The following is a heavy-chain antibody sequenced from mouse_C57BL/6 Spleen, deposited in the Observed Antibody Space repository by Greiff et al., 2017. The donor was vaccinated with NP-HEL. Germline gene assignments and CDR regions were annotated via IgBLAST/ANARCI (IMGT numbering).Heavy chain of an antibody. Sequence: DVKLVESGGGLVKPGGSLKLSCAASGFTFSSYAMSWVRQTPEKRLEWVATISDGGSYTYYPDNVKGRFTISRDNAKNNLYLQMSHLKSEDTAMYYCARDRYYYGSSLYYFDYWGQGTTLTVSS. V-gene: IGHV5-4*01. D-gene: IGHD1-1*01. CDR3: ARDRYYYGSSLYYFDY. J-gene: IGHJ2*01. CDR1: GFTFSSYA. CDR2: ISDGGSYT.